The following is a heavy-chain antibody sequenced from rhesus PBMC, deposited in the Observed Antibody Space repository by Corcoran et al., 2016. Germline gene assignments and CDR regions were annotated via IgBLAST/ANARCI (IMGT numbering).Heavy chain of an antibody. CDR1: GSTFGRYS. V-gene: IGHV3-8*01. CDR2: VNTGGGST. Sequence: EVQLVESGGGLVQPGVSLRLSCPGSGSTFGRYSMHWVRQAPGKGLGWVSGVNTGGGSTWYTDSVKGRFTISKENAKNTLYLQMDSLRAEDTAVYYCARGPSRGYFDYWGQGVLVTVSS. CDR3: ARGPSRGYFDY. D-gene: IGHD2-39*01. J-gene: IGHJ4*01.